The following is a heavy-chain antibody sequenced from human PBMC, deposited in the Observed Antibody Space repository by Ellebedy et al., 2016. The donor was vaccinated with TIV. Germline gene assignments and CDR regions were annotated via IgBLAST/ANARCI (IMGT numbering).Heavy chain of an antibody. CDR3: ARHRPPGLLCSGGSCYSNWFDP. V-gene: IGHV4-39*01. Sequence: MPSETLSLTCTVSGGSISSSSYYWGWLRPPPGKGLEWFGSIYYSGSTYYNPYLKSRVTISVDTSKNQFPLKLSSVTAADPAVYYCARHRPPGLLCSGGSCYSNWFDPWGQGTLVTVSS. J-gene: IGHJ5*02. CDR2: IYYSGST. CDR1: GGSISSSSYY. D-gene: IGHD2-15*01.